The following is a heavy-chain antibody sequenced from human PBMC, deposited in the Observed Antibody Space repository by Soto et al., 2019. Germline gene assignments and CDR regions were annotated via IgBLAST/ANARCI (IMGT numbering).Heavy chain of an antibody. CDR2: FDPEDGET. J-gene: IGHJ4*02. D-gene: IGHD3-10*01. CDR1: GYTLTELS. V-gene: IGHV1-24*01. CDR3: ATVLYGSGSYYFDY. Sequence: ASVKVSCKVSGYTLTELSMHWVRQAPGKGLEWMGGFDPEDGETIYAQKFQGRVTMTEDTSTDTAYMELSSLRSEDTAVYYCATVLYGSGSYYFDYWGQGTLVTVSS.